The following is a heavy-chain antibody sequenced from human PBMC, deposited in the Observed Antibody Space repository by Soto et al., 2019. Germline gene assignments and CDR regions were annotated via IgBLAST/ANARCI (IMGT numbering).Heavy chain of an antibody. D-gene: IGHD6-19*01. CDR1: GFTFGSYA. CDR3: AKAETWERIAVAGRAGFDY. V-gene: IGHV3-23*01. Sequence: GGSLRLSCAASGFTFGSYAMSWVRQAPGKGLDWVSTISGSGGNTYYADSVKGRFTISRDNSKNTLYLQMISLRAEDTAVYYCAKAETWERIAVAGRAGFDYWGQGTLVTVSS. CDR2: ISGSGGNT. J-gene: IGHJ4*02.